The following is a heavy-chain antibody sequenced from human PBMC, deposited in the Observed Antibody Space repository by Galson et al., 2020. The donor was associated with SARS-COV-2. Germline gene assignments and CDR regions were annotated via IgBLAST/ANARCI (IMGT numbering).Heavy chain of an antibody. Sequence: GESLQISCAASGFTFSDYYMSWLRQAPGKGLEWVSYISSSSSYTNYADPVKGRFTISRDNAKTSLYLQMNSLRAEDTAVYDCARVPTGPWGQGTLVTVSS. D-gene: IGHD2-8*02. CDR3: ARVPTGP. V-gene: IGHV3-11*06. CDR2: ISSSSSYT. J-gene: IGHJ5*02. CDR1: GFTFSDYY.